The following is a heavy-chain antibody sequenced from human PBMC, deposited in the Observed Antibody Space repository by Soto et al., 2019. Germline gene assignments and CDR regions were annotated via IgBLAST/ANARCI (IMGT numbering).Heavy chain of an antibody. J-gene: IGHJ2*01. D-gene: IGHD3-16*02. V-gene: IGHV4-31*03. CDR1: GASIISGGYY. Sequence: QVQLQESGPGLVKPSQTLSLTCTVSGASIISGGYYWGWIRQHPVKGLEWIVFIYYIGTSYYNPSLESRIPLSVDPSKNHFSMNLTSVTAADTAVYYCARVLRDVLSDRYYWYFDLWGRGTLVTVSS. CDR2: IYYIGTS. CDR3: ARVLRDVLSDRYYWYFDL.